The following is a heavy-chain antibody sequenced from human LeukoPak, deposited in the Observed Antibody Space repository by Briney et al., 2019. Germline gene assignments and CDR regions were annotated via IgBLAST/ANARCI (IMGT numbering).Heavy chain of an antibody. CDR2: IWYDGSNK. CDR1: GFTFWSYG. CDR3: ARLSSHYGDYKVDP. V-gene: IGHV3-30*02. Sequence: AGGSLSLPCAASGFTFWSYGMLGLRQAPGKGVEGVAFIWYDGSNKYYADSVKGRFTISRDNSKNTLYLQMNSLRAEDTAVYYCARLSSHYGDYKVDPWGQGTLVTVSS. J-gene: IGHJ5*02. D-gene: IGHD4-17*01.